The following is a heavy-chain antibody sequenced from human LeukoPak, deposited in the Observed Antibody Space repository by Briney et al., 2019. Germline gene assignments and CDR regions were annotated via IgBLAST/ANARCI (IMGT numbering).Heavy chain of an antibody. CDR2: IIPIFGTA. D-gene: IGHD3-22*01. J-gene: IGHJ1*01. CDR1: GGTFSSYA. CDR3: ARDPVRGWPSAEYFQH. V-gene: IGHV1-69*05. Sequence: LVQSGAEVKKPGSSVKVSCKASGGTFSSYAISWVRQAPGHGLEWMGGIIPIFGTANYAQKFQGRVTITTDESTSKAYMELSSLRSEDTAVYYCARDPVRGWPSAEYFQHWGQGTLVTVSS.